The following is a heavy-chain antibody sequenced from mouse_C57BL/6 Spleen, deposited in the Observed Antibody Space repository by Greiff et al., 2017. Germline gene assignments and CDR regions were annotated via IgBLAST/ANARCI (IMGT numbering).Heavy chain of an antibody. Sequence: QVQLQQPGAELVKPGASVKLSCKASGYTFTSYWMHWVKQRPGQGLEWIGMIHPNSGSTNYNEKFKSKATLTVDKSSSTAYMQLSSLTSEDSAVYDCARTTTVVATGYFDYWGQGTTLTVSS. CDR3: ARTTTVVATGYFDY. D-gene: IGHD1-1*01. CDR1: GYTFTSYW. J-gene: IGHJ2*01. V-gene: IGHV1-64*01. CDR2: IHPNSGST.